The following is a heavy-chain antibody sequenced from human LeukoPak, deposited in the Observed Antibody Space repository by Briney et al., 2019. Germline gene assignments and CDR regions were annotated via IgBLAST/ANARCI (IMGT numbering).Heavy chain of an antibody. CDR3: AKLYIGGYSRSTNYNGFAP. J-gene: IGHJ5*01. CDR2: INHSGST. CDR1: GGSFSGYY. D-gene: IGHD6-13*01. V-gene: IGHV4-34*01. Sequence: PSETLSLTCAVYGGSFSGYYWSWIRQPPGKGLEWIGEINHSGSTNYDPSIKSRVTISVDKSKNQFSLNLTSVTAADTAVFYCAKLYIGGYSRSTNYNGFAPGGKE.